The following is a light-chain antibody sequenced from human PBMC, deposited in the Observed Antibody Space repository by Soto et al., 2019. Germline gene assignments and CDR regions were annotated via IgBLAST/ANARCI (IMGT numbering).Light chain of an antibody. CDR3: QQYGTSVWT. J-gene: IGKJ1*01. CDR2: AAS. CDR1: QSVSRSC. Sequence: EIVLTQSPGTLSLSPGERATLSCRANQSVSRSCLAWYQQKPGQAPKLLISAASSRATGIPDRFSGSGSGTDFTLTISRLEPEDFAVYFCQQYGTSVWTFGQGTKVEI. V-gene: IGKV3-20*01.